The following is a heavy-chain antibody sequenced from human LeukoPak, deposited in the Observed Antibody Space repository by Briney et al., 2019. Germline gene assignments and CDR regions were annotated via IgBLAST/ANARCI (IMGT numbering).Heavy chain of an antibody. CDR3: AKEWMCGGWHDTNPYYFDY. CDR1: GFTFSSYA. CDR2: ISGSGGST. J-gene: IGHJ4*02. Sequence: PGGSLSLSCAASGFTFSSYAMSWVRQAPGRGLEWVSAISGSGGSTYYADSVKGRFTISRDNSKNTLYLQMNSRRAEDTAVYYWAKEWMCGGWHDTNPYYFDYWGQGTLVTVSS. D-gene: IGHD6-19*01. V-gene: IGHV3-23*01.